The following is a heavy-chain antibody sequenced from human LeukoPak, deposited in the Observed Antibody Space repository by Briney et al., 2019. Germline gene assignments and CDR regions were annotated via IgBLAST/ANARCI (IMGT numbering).Heavy chain of an antibody. Sequence: SETLSLTCAVYGGSFSGYYWSWIRQPPGKGLEWIGEINHSGSTNYNPSLKSRVTISVDTSKNQFSLKLSSVTAADTAVYYCARRAPSSPSPYYYYYMDVWGKGTTVTVSS. V-gene: IGHV4-34*01. J-gene: IGHJ6*03. CDR2: INHSGST. CDR3: ARRAPSSPSPYYYYYMDV. CDR1: GGSFSGYY. D-gene: IGHD6-6*01.